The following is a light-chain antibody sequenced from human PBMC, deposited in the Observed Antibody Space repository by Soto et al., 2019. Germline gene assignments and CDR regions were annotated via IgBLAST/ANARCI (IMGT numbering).Light chain of an antibody. J-gene: IGKJ1*01. CDR1: QSVSSN. V-gene: IGKV3-15*01. CDR2: GAS. CDR3: QQYNNWPTWT. Sequence: VMTHSPATLSVSPGERATLSCRASQSVSSNLAWYQQKPGQAPRLLIYGASTRATGIPARFSGSGSGTEFTLTVSSLQSEDFAVYYCQQYNNWPTWTFGQGTKVDIK.